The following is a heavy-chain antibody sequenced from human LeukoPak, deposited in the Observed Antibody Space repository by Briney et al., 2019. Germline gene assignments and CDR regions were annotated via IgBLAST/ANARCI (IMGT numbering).Heavy chain of an antibody. V-gene: IGHV3-64*01. CDR2: ISSNGGST. Sequence: PGGSLRLSCAASGFTFSSYAMHWVRQAPGKGLEYVSAISSNGGSTYYANSVKGRFTISRDNSKNTLYLQMGSLRGEDTAVYYCARVNYLPVVGATSYYYYYGMDVWGQGTTVTVSS. CDR3: ARVNYLPVVGATSYYYYYGMDV. D-gene: IGHD1-26*01. J-gene: IGHJ6*02. CDR1: GFTFSSYA.